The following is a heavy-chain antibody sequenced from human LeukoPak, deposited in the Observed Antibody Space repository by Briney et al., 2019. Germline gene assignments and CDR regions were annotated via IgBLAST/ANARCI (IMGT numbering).Heavy chain of an antibody. J-gene: IGHJ4*02. CDR3: ARERRVLRFLEWLPYPYYFDY. CDR2: INHSGST. CDR1: DGYFSGYY. D-gene: IGHD3-3*01. V-gene: IGHV4-34*01. Sequence: SETLSLTYAVHDGYFSGYYWSWIRQPPGKGLESIGEINHSGSTNYNPSLKSRVTISVDTSKNQFSLKLSSVTAADTAVYYSARERRVLRFLEWLPYPYYFDYWGQGTLVTVSS.